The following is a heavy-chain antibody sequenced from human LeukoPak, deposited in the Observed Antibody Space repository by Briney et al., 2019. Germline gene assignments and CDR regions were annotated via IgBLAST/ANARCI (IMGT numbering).Heavy chain of an antibody. CDR2: IYPGDSDT. V-gene: IGHV5-51*01. CDR1: GYSFNIYW. D-gene: IGHD5-12*01. CDR3: ARRGYGDLSLDY. J-gene: IGHJ4*02. Sequence: GESLKISFKGSGYSFNIYWLGWVRQMPGKGLECMGIIYPGDSDTRYSPSFQGQVTISADKSISTAYLQWSSLKASDTAMYYCARRGYGDLSLDYWGQGTLVTVSS.